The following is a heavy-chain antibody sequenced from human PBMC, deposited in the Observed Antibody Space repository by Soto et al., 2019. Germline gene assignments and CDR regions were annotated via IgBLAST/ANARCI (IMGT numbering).Heavy chain of an antibody. J-gene: IGHJ6*02. D-gene: IGHD2-15*01. Sequence: SETLSLTCAVYCGSFSGYYWSWIRQPPGKGLEWIGEINHSGSTNYNPSLKSRVTISVDTSKNQFSLKLSSVTAADTAVYYCARGGMGARYCSGGSCTNYYYYGMDVWGQGTTVTVSS. V-gene: IGHV4-34*01. CDR2: INHSGST. CDR1: CGSFSGYY. CDR3: ARGGMGARYCSGGSCTNYYYYGMDV.